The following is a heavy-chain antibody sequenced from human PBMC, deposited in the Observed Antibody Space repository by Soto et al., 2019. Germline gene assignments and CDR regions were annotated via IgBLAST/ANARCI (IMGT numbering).Heavy chain of an antibody. Sequence: ASVKVSCKASGYTFTSYYMHWVRQAPGQGLEWMGIINPSGGSTGYAQKFQGRVTMTRDTSTSTVYMELSSLRSEDTAVYYCARADKEDTVVTSNWGQGTLVTVSS. V-gene: IGHV1-46*01. J-gene: IGHJ4*02. CDR1: GYTFTSYY. CDR2: INPSGGST. D-gene: IGHD2-15*01. CDR3: ARADKEDTVVTSN.